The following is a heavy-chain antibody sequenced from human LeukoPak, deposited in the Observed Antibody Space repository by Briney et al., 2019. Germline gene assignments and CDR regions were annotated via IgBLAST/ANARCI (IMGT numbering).Heavy chain of an antibody. CDR3: ARHYYDHPLLDY. V-gene: IGHV4-59*08. D-gene: IGHD3-22*01. CDR2: IYYSGST. Sequence: SETLSFTCTVSGGSNSSYYWSWIRQPPGKGLEWIGYIYYSGSTNYNPSLKSRVTISVDTSKNQFSLKLSSVTAAYTAVYYCARHYYDHPLLDYWGQGTLVTVSS. J-gene: IGHJ4*02. CDR1: GGSNSSYY.